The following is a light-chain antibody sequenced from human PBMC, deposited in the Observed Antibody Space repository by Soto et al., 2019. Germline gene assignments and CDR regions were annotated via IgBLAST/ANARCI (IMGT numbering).Light chain of an antibody. CDR2: DTS. V-gene: IGKV3-11*01. J-gene: IGKJ5*01. CDR1: QSVSTY. CDR3: QQRSNWPPIP. Sequence: EIVLTQSPATLSLPPGERATLAFRASQSVSTYLAWYQQKPGQAPRLLIFDTSNRATGIPARFSGSGSGTDFTLTISSLEPEDFAVYYCQQRSNWPPIPFGQGTRLEIK.